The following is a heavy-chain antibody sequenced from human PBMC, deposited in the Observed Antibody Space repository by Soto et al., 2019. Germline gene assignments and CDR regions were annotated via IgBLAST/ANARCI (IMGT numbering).Heavy chain of an antibody. D-gene: IGHD1-7*01. Sequence: GGSLRLSCAASGFPFSNHAMSWVRQAPGKGLEWLSAISATGGSTYYADSVRGRFSNSRDNSKNTVYLKMNSLTAEDTAVYFCAKNYNWNFVVEYWGRGTLVTVSS. CDR1: GFPFSNHA. CDR3: AKNYNWNFVVEY. CDR2: ISATGGST. V-gene: IGHV3-23*01. J-gene: IGHJ4*02.